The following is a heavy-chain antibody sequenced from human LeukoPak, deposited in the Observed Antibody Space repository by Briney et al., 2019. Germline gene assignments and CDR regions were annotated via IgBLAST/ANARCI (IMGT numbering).Heavy chain of an antibody. J-gene: IGHJ4*02. D-gene: IGHD4-23*01. CDR3: ARGHDYGGTH. CDR2: INHSGST. V-gene: IGHV4-34*01. Sequence: PSETLSLTCTVSGGSISSYYWSWIRQPPGKGLEWIGEINHSGSTNYNPSLKSRVTISVDTSKNQFSLKLSSVTAADTAVYYCARGHDYGGTHWGQGTLVTVSS. CDR1: GGSISSYY.